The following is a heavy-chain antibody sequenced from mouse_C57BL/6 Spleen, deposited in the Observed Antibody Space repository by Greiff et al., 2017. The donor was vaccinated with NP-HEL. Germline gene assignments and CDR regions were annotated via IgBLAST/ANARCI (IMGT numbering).Heavy chain of an antibody. Sequence: VQLQQPGPELVKPGASVKMSCKASGYTFTDYNMHWVKQSHGKSLEWIGYINPNNGGTSYNQKSKGKATLTVNKSSSTAYMELRSLTSEDSAVYYCAKLRRAMDYWGQGTSVTVSS. CDR1: GYTFTDYN. V-gene: IGHV1-22*01. CDR2: INPNNGGT. J-gene: IGHJ4*01. D-gene: IGHD1-1*01. CDR3: AKLRRAMDY.